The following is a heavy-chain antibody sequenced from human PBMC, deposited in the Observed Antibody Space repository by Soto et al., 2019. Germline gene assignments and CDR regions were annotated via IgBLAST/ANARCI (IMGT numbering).Heavy chain of an antibody. CDR3: ARDEIFGVVIRYYYYGMDV. Sequence: PSQALSLTSAISGDSVSSNSAACNLIRHSPSRGLEWLGRTYYRSKWYNDYAVSVKSRITINPDTSKNQFSLQLNSVTPEDTAVYYCARDEIFGVVIRYYYYGMDVWGQGTTVTVSS. D-gene: IGHD3-3*01. CDR1: GDSVSSNSAA. CDR2: TYYRSKWYN. V-gene: IGHV6-1*01. J-gene: IGHJ6*02.